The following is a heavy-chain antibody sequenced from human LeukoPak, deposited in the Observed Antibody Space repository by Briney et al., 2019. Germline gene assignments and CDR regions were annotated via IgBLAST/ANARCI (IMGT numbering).Heavy chain of an antibody. D-gene: IGHD1-26*01. CDR2: VFFTGST. CDR1: GDSIRSHY. V-gene: IGHV4-59*11. CDR3: ARVEWELLGAHL. J-gene: IGHJ4*02. Sequence: SETLSLTCSVSGDSIRSHYWSWIRQPPGKRPEWIGHVFFTGSTTYNPTLEGRVTISIYTSGSQFSLKLTSVTAADTAVYYCARVEWELLGAHLWGQGILLSVSS.